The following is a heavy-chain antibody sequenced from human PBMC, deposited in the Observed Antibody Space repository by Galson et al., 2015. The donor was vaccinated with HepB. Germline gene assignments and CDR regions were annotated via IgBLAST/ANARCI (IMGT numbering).Heavy chain of an antibody. CDR2: IYPGDSDT. D-gene: IGHD5-18*01. J-gene: IGHJ3*02. CDR3: ARPSLRGSYGYEGAFDI. Sequence: GLEWMGIIYPGDSDTRYSPSFQGQVTISADKSISTAYLQWSSLKASDTAMYYCARPSLRGSYGYEGAFDIWGQGTMVTVSS. V-gene: IGHV5-51*01.